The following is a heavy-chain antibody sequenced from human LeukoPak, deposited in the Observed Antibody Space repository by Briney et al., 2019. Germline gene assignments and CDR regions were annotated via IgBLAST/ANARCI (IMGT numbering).Heavy chain of an antibody. J-gene: IGHJ6*02. V-gene: IGHV3-23*01. D-gene: IGHD2-2*01. CDR1: GFKFSSYA. Sequence: GGSLRLSCAASGFKFSSYAMSWVRPAPGKGLAWVSGISGSGGSTYYADSVKSPFTISRDNSKYTLYLQMNSLRAEDTAVYYCAKRSTPGSSTSCYYGRDVWGHGTTVTVSS. CDR2: ISGSGGST. CDR3: AKRSTPGSSTSCYYGRDV.